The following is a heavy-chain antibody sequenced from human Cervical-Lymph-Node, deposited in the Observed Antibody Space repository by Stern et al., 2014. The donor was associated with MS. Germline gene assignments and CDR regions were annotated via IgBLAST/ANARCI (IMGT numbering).Heavy chain of an antibody. D-gene: IGHD3-9*01. CDR2: IYESGTT. CDR3: ATPGDYGILTGFRD. CDR1: RGSISSSSYC. J-gene: IGHJ4*02. Sequence: QVQLQESGPGLVKPSETLSLTCTVSRGSISSSSYCWGWIRQPPGKGLEWIGIIYESGTTYYNPSLKSRVPISVDTPKNQFSLKLNFVTAADTAMYYCATPGDYGILTGFRDWGQGTLVTVSS. V-gene: IGHV4-39*01.